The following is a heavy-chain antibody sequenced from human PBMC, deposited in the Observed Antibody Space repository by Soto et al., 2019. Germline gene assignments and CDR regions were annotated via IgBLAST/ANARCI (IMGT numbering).Heavy chain of an antibody. D-gene: IGHD1-26*01. Sequence: EVQLVHSGAEVKQPGATVKLSCKVSGYTFTDYYVHWVQQAPGKGLEWMGLVDSADGETIYAETFQGRVTMTADTSTDTACMELTSLRSEDAAVYYCGTVGRLGSTGASTYGMDVWGQGPTVTVSS. CDR2: VDSADGET. CDR3: GTVGRLGSTGASTYGMDV. CDR1: GYTFTDYY. J-gene: IGHJ6*02. V-gene: IGHV1-69-2*01.